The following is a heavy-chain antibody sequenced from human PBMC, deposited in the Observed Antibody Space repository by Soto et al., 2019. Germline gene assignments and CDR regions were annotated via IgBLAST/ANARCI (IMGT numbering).Heavy chain of an antibody. V-gene: IGHV4-31*03. J-gene: IGHJ4*02. CDR2: IYYSGST. CDR1: GGSISSGGYY. CDR3: ARDNRFGELLFDY. Sequence: PSETLSLTCTVSGGSISSGGYYWSWIRQHPGKGLEWIGYIYYSGSTYYNPSLKSRVTISVDTSKNQFSLKLSSVTAADTAVYYCARDNRFGELLFDYWGQGTPVTVSS. D-gene: IGHD3-10*01.